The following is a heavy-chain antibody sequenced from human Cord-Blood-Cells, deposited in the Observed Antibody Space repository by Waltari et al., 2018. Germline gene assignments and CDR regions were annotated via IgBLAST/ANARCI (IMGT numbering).Heavy chain of an antibody. J-gene: IGHJ6*02. CDR1: GYSISSGYY. V-gene: IGHV4-38-2*01. D-gene: IGHD4-17*01. CDR3: ARLDDYGDYYYYGMDV. Sequence: QVQLQESGPGLVKPSETLSLTCAVSGYSISSGYYWGWIRQPPGKGLGWIGSIYHSGSTDYNPSLKSRVTISVDTSKNQFSLKLSSVTAADTAGYYCARLDDYGDYYYYGMDVWGQGTTVTVSS. CDR2: IYHSGST.